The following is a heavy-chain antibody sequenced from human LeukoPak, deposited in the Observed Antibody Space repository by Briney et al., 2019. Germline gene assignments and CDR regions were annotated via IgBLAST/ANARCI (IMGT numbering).Heavy chain of an antibody. J-gene: IGHJ4*02. V-gene: IGHV3-23*01. CDR2: FSGSGGRT. CDR3: AKVTSSYNYFDY. D-gene: IGHD2-2*01. Sequence: GESLKISCEASGFTFATYPMSWVRQAPGKGLEWVSTFSGSGGRTLYADSVKGRFTISRDNSKNTLSLQMNSLRAEDTAVYYCAKVTSSYNYFDYWGQGSLVTVSS. CDR1: GFTFATYP.